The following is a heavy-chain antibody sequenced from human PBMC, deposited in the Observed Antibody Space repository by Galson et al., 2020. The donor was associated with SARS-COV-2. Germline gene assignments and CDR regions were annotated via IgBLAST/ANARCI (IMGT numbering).Heavy chain of an antibody. J-gene: IGHJ6*02. V-gene: IGHV4-61*02. CDR2: IYTSGST. D-gene: IGHD6-13*01. CDR1: GGSISSGSYY. Sequence: SETLSLTCTVSGGSISSGSYYWSWIRQPAGKGLEWIGRIYTSGSTNYNPSLKSRVTISVDTSKNQFSLKLSSVTAADTAVYYCAREGYGSWYFRYYYGMDVWGQGTTVTVSS. CDR3: AREGYGSWYFRYYYGMDV.